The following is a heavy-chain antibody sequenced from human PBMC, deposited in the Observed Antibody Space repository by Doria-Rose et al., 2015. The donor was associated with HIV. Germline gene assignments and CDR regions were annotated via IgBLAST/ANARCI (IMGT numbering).Heavy chain of an antibody. V-gene: IGHV3-9*01. CDR3: AKAPIIGPKYYFYMDV. J-gene: IGHJ6*03. D-gene: IGHD3-3*01. CDR1: GFSFESYA. CDR2: ISWDSGAK. Sequence: ESEGGLVQPGRSLRLSCVGSGFSFESYAMHWVRLAPGKGPEWVAGISWDSGAKGNADSVEGRFTISRDNAKKSVYLEMRSLRPEDTAFYYCAKAPIIGPKYYFYMDVWGKGTSVTVSS.